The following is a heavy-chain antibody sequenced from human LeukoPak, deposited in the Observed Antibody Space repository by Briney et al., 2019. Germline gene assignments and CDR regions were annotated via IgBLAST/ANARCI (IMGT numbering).Heavy chain of an antibody. CDR2: INHSGST. D-gene: IGHD6-13*01. Sequence: SETLSLTCAVYGGSFSGYYWSWIRQPPGKGLEWIGEINHSGSTNYNPSLKSRVTISVDTSKNQFSLKLSSVTAADTAVYYCARGQQLVPGRLDYFGYWGQGTLVTVSS. V-gene: IGHV4-34*01. CDR3: ARGQQLVPGRLDYFGY. CDR1: GGSFSGYY. J-gene: IGHJ4*02.